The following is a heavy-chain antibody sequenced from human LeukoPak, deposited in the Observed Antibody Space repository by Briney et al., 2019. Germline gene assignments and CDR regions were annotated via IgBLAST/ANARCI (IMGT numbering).Heavy chain of an antibody. V-gene: IGHV4-34*01. CDR2: NNHSGST. Sequence: PSEAPSLTCAVFGGAFSGYFLSWIRPPPGKGGGWVGENNHSGSTNYNPSLKSRVTISVDTSKNQFSLKLSSVTAADTAVYYCARAGWLRTKGYFDYWGQGTLVTVSS. CDR1: GGAFSGYF. J-gene: IGHJ4*02. D-gene: IGHD5-12*01. CDR3: ARAGWLRTKGYFDY.